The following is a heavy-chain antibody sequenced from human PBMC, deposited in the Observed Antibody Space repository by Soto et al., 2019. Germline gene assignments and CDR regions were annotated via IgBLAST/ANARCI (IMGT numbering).Heavy chain of an antibody. Sequence: VQLVQSGSEVKRPGASVKVSCKASGYTFADYGISWVRQAPGQGLEWMGWISTYNGHKNYAQNDQGRVTRTKDGSTNTACRELRSLRSDDTAVYYCAREWQQLGQGDYYFYAMDVWCQGTTVTVSS. CDR2: ISTYNGHK. V-gene: IGHV1-18*01. CDR3: AREWQQLGQGDYYFYAMDV. D-gene: IGHD6-13*01. J-gene: IGHJ6*02. CDR1: GYTFADYG.